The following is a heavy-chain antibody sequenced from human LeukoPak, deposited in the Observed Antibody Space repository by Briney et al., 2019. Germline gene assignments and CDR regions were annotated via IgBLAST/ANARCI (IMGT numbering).Heavy chain of an antibody. CDR3: VREGRPGVDY. J-gene: IGHJ4*02. CDR1: GGTFSSYA. V-gene: IGHV1-69*04. CDR2: IIPILGIA. Sequence: ASVKVSCKASGGTFSSYAISWVRQAPGQGLEWMGRIIPILGIANYAQKFQGRVTITADKSTSTAYMELSSLRSEDTAVYYCVREGRPGVDYWGQGTLVTVSS. D-gene: IGHD7-27*01.